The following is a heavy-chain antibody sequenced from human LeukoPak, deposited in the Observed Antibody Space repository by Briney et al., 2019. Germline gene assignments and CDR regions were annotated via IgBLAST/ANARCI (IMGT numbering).Heavy chain of an antibody. CDR1: GGSFSGYY. CDR3: ARHGLLWFGESHQFDP. V-gene: IGHV4-34*01. Sequence: SETLSFTCAVYGGSFSGYYWSWIRQPPGKGLEWIGEINHSGSTNYNPSLKSRVTISVDTSKNQFSLKLSSVTAADTAVYYCARHGLLWFGESHQFDPWGQGTLVTVSS. J-gene: IGHJ5*02. CDR2: INHSGST. D-gene: IGHD3-10*01.